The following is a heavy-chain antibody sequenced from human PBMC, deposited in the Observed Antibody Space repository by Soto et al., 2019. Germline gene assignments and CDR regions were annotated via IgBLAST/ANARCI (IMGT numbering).Heavy chain of an antibody. Sequence: EVQLVESGGVVVQPGGSLRLSCAASGFTFDDYAMHWVHQAPGKGLEWVSLISWDGGSTYYADSVKGRFTISRDNSKNSLYLQMNSLRAEDTALYYCAKDITPYYYGSGRYYFDYWGQGTLVTVSS. V-gene: IGHV3-43D*04. CDR2: ISWDGGST. CDR1: GFTFDDYA. CDR3: AKDITPYYYGSGRYYFDY. D-gene: IGHD3-10*01. J-gene: IGHJ4*02.